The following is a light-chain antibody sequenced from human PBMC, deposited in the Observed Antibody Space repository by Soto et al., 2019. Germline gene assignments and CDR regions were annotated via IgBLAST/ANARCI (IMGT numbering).Light chain of an antibody. Sequence: QSALTRPASVSGSPGQSITISCTGTSSDVGSYKLVSWYQQHPGKAPKLMIYEGSKRPSGVSNRFSGSKSGNTASLTISGLQAEDEADYYCCSYAGSSTFVFGGGAQLTVL. CDR1: SSDVGSYKL. CDR2: EGS. CDR3: CSYAGSSTFV. J-gene: IGLJ2*01. V-gene: IGLV2-23*03.